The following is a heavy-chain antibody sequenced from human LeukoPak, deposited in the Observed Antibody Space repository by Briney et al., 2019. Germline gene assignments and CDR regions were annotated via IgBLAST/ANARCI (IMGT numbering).Heavy chain of an antibody. J-gene: IGHJ4*02. D-gene: IGHD6-13*01. Sequence: GGPLRLSCAASGFTFSSYSMNWVRQAPGKGLEWVSSISSSSSYIYYADSVKGRFTISRDNAKNSLYLQMNSLRAEDTAVYYCARGSYSSSIVGYWGQGTLVTVSS. CDR2: ISSSSSYI. V-gene: IGHV3-21*01. CDR3: ARGSYSSSIVGY. CDR1: GFTFSSYS.